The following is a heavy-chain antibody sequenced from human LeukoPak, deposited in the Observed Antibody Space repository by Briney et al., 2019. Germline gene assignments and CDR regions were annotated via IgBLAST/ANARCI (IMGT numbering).Heavy chain of an antibody. CDR3: ARDKKRESKYCTNGVCYTGMGFDY. D-gene: IGHD2-8*01. CDR1: GFTFSSYE. Sequence: GGSLRLSCAASGFTFSSYEMNWVRQAPGKGLEWVSYISSSGSTIYYADSVKGRFTISRDNAKNSLYLQMNSLRAEDTAVYYCARDKKRESKYCTNGVCYTGMGFDYWGQGTLVTVSS. CDR2: ISSSGSTI. V-gene: IGHV3-48*03. J-gene: IGHJ4*02.